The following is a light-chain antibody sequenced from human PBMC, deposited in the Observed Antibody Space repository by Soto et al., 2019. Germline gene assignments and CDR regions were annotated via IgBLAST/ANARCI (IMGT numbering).Light chain of an antibody. Sequence: DIQMTQSPSTLSASVGDRVTITCRASQRISTWMAWYQQKPGKAPKLVIYDAPSLESGVPSRFSGSGSGTEFTLTISSLQPDDFATYYCQQYKSSSSYTFGQGTKLEIK. V-gene: IGKV1-5*01. CDR1: QRISTW. J-gene: IGKJ2*01. CDR2: DAP. CDR3: QQYKSSSSYT.